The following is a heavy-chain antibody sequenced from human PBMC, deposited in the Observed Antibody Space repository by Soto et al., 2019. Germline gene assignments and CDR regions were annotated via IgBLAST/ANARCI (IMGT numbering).Heavy chain of an antibody. Sequence: PSETLSLTCTVSGGSMSSSYYWTWIRQSPGKGLEWIGYIYYTGSTNYNPSLQGRVTISLDTSKNRFSLNVNSVTAADTAVYYCARLDIVVVPAAMPEDYYYYGMDVWGQGTTVTVSS. CDR1: GGSMSSSYY. CDR3: ARLDIVVVPAAMPEDYYYYGMDV. V-gene: IGHV4-59*01. J-gene: IGHJ6*02. D-gene: IGHD2-2*03. CDR2: IYYTGST.